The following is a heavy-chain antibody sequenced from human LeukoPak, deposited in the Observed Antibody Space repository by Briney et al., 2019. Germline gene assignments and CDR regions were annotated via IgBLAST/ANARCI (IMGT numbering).Heavy chain of an antibody. J-gene: IGHJ4*02. CDR3: ARATSRIAARGGHFDY. V-gene: IGHV4-34*01. CDR1: GGSFSGYY. Sequence: SETLSLTCAVYGGSFSGYYWSWIRQPPGKGLEWIGEINHSGSTNYNPSLKSRVTISVDTSKNQFSLQLSSVTAADTAVYYCARATSRIAARGGHFDYWGQGTLVTVSS. CDR2: INHSGST. D-gene: IGHD6-6*01.